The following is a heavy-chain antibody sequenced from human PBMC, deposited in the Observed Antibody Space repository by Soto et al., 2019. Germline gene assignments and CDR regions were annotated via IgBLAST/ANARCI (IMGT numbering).Heavy chain of an antibody. CDR2: INPNSGCT. CDR1: GYTFTGYY. Sequence: ASVKVSCKASGYTFTGYYMHWVLQAPGQGLEWMGWINPNSGCTNYAQKFQGRVTMTRDTSISTAYMELSRLRSDDTAVYYCARVEMATRRVYYYYGMDVWGQGTTVTVSS. J-gene: IGHJ6*02. V-gene: IGHV1-2*02. D-gene: IGHD5-12*01. CDR3: ARVEMATRRVYYYYGMDV.